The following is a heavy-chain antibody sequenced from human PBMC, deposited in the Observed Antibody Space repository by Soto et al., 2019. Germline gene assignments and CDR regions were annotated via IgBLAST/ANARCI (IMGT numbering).Heavy chain of an antibody. D-gene: IGHD6-19*01. CDR2: IIPIFGTA. J-gene: IGHJ4*02. Sequence: SVKVSCKASGGTFSSYAISWVRQAPGQGLEWMGGIIPIFGTANYAQKFQGRVTITADESTSTAYMELSSLRSEDTAVYYCARDLSSSGPHGYWGQGTLVTVSS. CDR3: ARDLSSSGPHGY. V-gene: IGHV1-69*13. CDR1: GGTFSSYA.